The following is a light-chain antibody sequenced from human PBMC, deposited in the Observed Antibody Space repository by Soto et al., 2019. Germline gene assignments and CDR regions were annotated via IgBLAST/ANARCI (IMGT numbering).Light chain of an antibody. Sequence: DIQMTQSPSSLAASVGDRVTLTCQASQDIATYLNWYQQKPGKAPYLLIYDAANLETGVPSRFSGSGSGTHFTFTISILQPEDFATYFCLQYSNFPARVTFGGGTKL. CDR3: LQYSNFPARVT. CDR1: QDIATY. CDR2: DAA. J-gene: IGKJ4*01. V-gene: IGKV1-33*01.